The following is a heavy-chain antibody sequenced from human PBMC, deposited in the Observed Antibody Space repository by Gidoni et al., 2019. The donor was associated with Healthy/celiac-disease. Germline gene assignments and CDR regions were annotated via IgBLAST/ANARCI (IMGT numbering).Heavy chain of an antibody. CDR2: IDWDDDK. CDR3: ARKRGFGEFFDY. Sequence: QVTLRESGPALVKPTQTLTLTCTFSGFSLSTSGMCVSWIRQPPGKALEWLARIDWDDDKYYSTSLKTRLTISKDTSKNQVVLTMTNMDPVDTATYYCARKRGFGEFFDYWGQGTLVTVSS. V-gene: IGHV2-70*15. CDR1: GFSLSTSGMC. D-gene: IGHD3-10*01. J-gene: IGHJ4*02.